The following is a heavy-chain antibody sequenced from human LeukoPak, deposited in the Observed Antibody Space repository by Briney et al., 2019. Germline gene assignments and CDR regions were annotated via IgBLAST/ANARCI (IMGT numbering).Heavy chain of an antibody. CDR2: INYSGST. D-gene: IGHD6-19*01. CDR3: ARGRASSWSPFTY. J-gene: IGHJ4*02. Sequence: SETLSLTCTVSGGSISSYYWSWIRQPPGKGLEWIGDINYSGSTTYNPSLTSRDTISVDTSKNQFSLKLNSVTAADTAVYYCARGRASSWSPFTYWAQGMLATVPS. V-gene: IGHV4-59*01. CDR1: GGSISSYY.